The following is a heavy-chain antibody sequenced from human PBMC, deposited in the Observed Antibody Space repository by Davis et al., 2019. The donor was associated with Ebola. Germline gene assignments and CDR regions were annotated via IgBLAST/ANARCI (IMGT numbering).Heavy chain of an antibody. CDR2: IDTDGSST. V-gene: IGHV3-74*01. J-gene: IGHJ4*02. D-gene: IGHD1-14*01. CDR1: GFTFSSFW. Sequence: GESLKISCAASGFTFSSFWMHWVRQAPGKGLVWVSRIDTDGSSTSYADSVKGRFTISRDNAKNTLYLQMNSLRAEDTGVYYCARGGGGTGTTPPFDYWGQGTLVTVSS. CDR3: ARGGGGTGTTPPFDY.